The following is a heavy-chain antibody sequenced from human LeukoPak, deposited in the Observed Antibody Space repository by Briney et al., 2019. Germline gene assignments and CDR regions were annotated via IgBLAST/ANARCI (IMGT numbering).Heavy chain of an antibody. Sequence: GGSLRLSCAASGLTFSSYAMSWVRQAPGKGLGWVSTVSDSGGSTYYADSVKGRFTASRDNSRDTLYLQMNSLRAEDTAVYYCAKGHSAHGTGFDYWGQGTLVTVSS. V-gene: IGHV3-23*01. J-gene: IGHJ4*02. CDR2: VSDSGGST. CDR3: AKGHSAHGTGFDY. CDR1: GLTFSSYA. D-gene: IGHD1-26*01.